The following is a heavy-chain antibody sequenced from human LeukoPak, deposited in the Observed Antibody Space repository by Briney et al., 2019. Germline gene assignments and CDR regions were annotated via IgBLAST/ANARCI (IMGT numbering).Heavy chain of an antibody. Sequence: GGSLRLSCAASGFTFSSYGMHWVRQAPGKGLEWVAFIRYDGSTKYYADSVKGRFTISRDNSKNTLYLQMSSLRAEDTAVYYCAKGYGSEHSYYYHYMDVWGKGTTVTISS. V-gene: IGHV3-30*02. J-gene: IGHJ6*03. D-gene: IGHD3-10*01. CDR2: IRYDGSTK. CDR3: AKGYGSEHSYYYHYMDV. CDR1: GFTFSSYG.